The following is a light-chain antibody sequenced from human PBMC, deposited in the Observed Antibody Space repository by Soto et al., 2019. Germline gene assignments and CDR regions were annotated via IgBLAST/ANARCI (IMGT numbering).Light chain of an antibody. V-gene: IGKV3-20*01. Sequence: VLTQSPGTLSLSPGERATLSCRASQNIATQFFTWYQQRPGQAPRVLIYGTSTQATGIPDRFSGSGSGTDFTLTISRLEPEDFAVYYCQQYSSSSGYTFGQGTKLEIK. J-gene: IGKJ2*01. CDR1: QNIATQF. CDR2: GTS. CDR3: QQYSSSSGYT.